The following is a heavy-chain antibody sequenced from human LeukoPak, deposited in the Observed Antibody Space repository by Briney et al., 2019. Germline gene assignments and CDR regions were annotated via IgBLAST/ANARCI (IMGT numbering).Heavy chain of an antibody. CDR1: GFTFSYYW. J-gene: IGHJ4*02. D-gene: IGHD3-22*01. Sequence: TGGSMRLSCAASGFTFSYYWMSWVRQAPGKGLEWVANIKEDGSEKNYVDPVKGRFTMSRDNAKNSLYLQMNSLRAEDTAVYYCARGVGNYRYYFDSWGQGTLVTVSS. CDR2: IKEDGSEK. V-gene: IGHV3-7*01. CDR3: ARGVGNYRYYFDS.